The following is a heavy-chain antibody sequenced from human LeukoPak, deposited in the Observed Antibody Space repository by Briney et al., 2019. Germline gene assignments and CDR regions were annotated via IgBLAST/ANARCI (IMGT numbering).Heavy chain of an antibody. D-gene: IGHD5-12*01. CDR1: GYSISSGYY. Sequence: PSETLSLTRTVSGYSISSGYYWGWIRQPPGKGLEWIGSIYHSGSTYYNPSLKSRVTISVDTSKNQFSLKLSSVTAADTAVYYCVSGGYDTLDYWGQGTLVTVSS. CDR3: VSGGYDTLDY. J-gene: IGHJ4*02. V-gene: IGHV4-38-2*02. CDR2: IYHSGST.